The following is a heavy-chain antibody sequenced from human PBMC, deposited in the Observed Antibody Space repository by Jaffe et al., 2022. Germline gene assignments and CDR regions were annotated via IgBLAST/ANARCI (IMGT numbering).Heavy chain of an antibody. V-gene: IGHV5-51*03. J-gene: IGHJ4*02. CDR2: IYPGDSDT. CDR3: ARRSDYSNYGPKYYFDY. Sequence: EVQLVQSGAEVKKPGESLKISCKGSGYSFTSYWIGWVRQMPGKGLEWMGIIYPGDSDTRYSPSFQGQVTISADKSISTAYLQWSSLKASDTAMYYCARRSDYSNYGPKYYFDYWGQGTLVTVSS. CDR1: GYSFTSYW. D-gene: IGHD4-4*01.